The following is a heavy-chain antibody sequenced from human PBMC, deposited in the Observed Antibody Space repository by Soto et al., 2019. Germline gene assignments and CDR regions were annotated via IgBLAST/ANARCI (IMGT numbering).Heavy chain of an antibody. J-gene: IGHJ6*02. CDR3: AREMGMGFYYYYGMDV. CDR2: IYYSGST. CDR1: GGSISSGAYY. D-gene: IGHD7-27*01. Sequence: PPETLSLSCSVSGGSISSGAYYGSWIRQHPGKGLEWIGYIYYSGSTYYNPSLKSRVTISVDTSKNQFSLKLSSVTAADTAVYYCAREMGMGFYYYYGMDVWGQGTTVT. V-gene: IGHV4-31*03.